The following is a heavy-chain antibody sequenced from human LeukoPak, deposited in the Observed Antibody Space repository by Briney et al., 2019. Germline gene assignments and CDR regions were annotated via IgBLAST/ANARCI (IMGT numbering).Heavy chain of an antibody. D-gene: IGHD3-10*01. Sequence: SETLSLTCTASSGSISSTSYYWGWIRQPPGRGLEWIGGIIYSGNTYYNPSLKSRVTISVDTSKNQFSLKLSPVTAADTAVYYCARDQEDSGTDYWGQGTLVTVSS. J-gene: IGHJ4*02. CDR3: ARDQEDSGTDY. V-gene: IGHV4-39*07. CDR2: IIYSGNT. CDR1: SGSISSTSYY.